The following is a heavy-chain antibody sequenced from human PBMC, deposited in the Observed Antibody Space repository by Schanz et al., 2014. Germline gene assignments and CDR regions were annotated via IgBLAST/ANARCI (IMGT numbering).Heavy chain of an antibody. CDR1: GGTFTSYT. Sequence: QVQLVQSGAEVKKPGSSMKVSCKASGGTFTSYTINWVRQAPGQGLEWMGRIIPSLGLAKYAQKFQGRVTITADTSTSTASMELSSLRSEDTAVYYCARDRRRYCSTASCLHDNWFDPWGQGTLXTVSS. D-gene: IGHD2-2*01. CDR3: ARDRRRYCSTASCLHDNWFDP. V-gene: IGHV1-69*08. J-gene: IGHJ5*02. CDR2: IIPSLGLA.